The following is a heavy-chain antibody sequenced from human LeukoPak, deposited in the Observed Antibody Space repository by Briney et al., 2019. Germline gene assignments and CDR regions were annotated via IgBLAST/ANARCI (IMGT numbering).Heavy chain of an antibody. CDR2: INAGNGNI. V-gene: IGHV1-3*01. CDR3: ARAFWNYDGMDV. D-gene: IGHD2/OR15-2a*01. CDR1: GHTSTTYA. Sequence: ASVKVSCKASGHTSTTYAIHWVRQAPGQGLEWMGWINAGNGNIKYSQKFQGRVTITRDTSASTAYMELSSLRSEDTAVYYCARAFWNYDGMDVWGQGTTVTVSS. J-gene: IGHJ6*02.